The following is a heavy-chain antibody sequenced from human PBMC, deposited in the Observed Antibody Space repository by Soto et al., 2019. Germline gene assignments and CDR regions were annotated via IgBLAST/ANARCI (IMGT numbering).Heavy chain of an antibody. Sequence: PGGSLRLSCTASGFTFSDYYMSWIRQAPGKGLEWLAYISGSGSTTYYTDSVKGRFAISMDNXRTSLYLQINSLRVEDSAVYYCARSSLTYFEFWGQGTLVTVSS. V-gene: IGHV3-11*01. CDR3: ARSSLTYFEF. J-gene: IGHJ4*02. D-gene: IGHD6-6*01. CDR2: ISGSGSTT. CDR1: GFTFSDYY.